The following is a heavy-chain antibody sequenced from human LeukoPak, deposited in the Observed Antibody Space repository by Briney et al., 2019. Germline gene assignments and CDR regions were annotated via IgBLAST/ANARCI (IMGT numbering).Heavy chain of an antibody. Sequence: PGGSLRLSCAASGFTFSSYGMHWVRQAPGKGLEWVAFIRYDGSNKYYADSVKGRFTISRDNSKNTLYLQMNSLRAEDTAVYYCAKEGPNINWFDPWDQGTLVTVSS. J-gene: IGHJ5*02. CDR1: GFTFSSYG. CDR3: AKEGPNINWFDP. CDR2: IRYDGSNK. D-gene: IGHD2/OR15-2a*01. V-gene: IGHV3-30*02.